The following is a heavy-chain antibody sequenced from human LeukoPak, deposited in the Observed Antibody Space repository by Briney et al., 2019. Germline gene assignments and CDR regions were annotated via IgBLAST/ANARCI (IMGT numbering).Heavy chain of an antibody. V-gene: IGHV4-59*01. CDR3: ARDRPGSYWYFDL. CDR1: GGSISSYY. CDR2: IYYLGST. D-gene: IGHD3-10*01. J-gene: IGHJ2*01. Sequence: PSETLSLTCAVSGGSISSYYWSWIRQPPGKGLEWVGHIYYLGSTNYNPSLKSRVTISIDTSKNYFSLKLNSVIAADTAVYYCARDRPGSYWYFDLWGRGTLVTVSS.